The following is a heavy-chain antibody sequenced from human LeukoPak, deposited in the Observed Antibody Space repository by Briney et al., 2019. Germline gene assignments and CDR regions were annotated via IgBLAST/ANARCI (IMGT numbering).Heavy chain of an antibody. D-gene: IGHD6-13*01. CDR3: ARRDSSSWYNWFDP. J-gene: IGHJ5*02. CDR1: GGSISSSSYY. Sequence: PSETLSLTCTVSGGSISSSSYYWGWIRQPPGKVLEWIGSIYYSGSTYYNPSLKSRVTISVDTSKNQFSLKLSSVTAADTAVYYCARRDSSSWYNWFDPWGQGTLVTVSS. CDR2: IYYSGST. V-gene: IGHV4-39*01.